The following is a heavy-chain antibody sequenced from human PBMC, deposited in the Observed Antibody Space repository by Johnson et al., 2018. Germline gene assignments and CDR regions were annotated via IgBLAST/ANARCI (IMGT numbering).Heavy chain of an antibody. D-gene: IGHD2-15*01. Sequence: VQLVESGGGLIQPGGSLRLSCAASGFTVSSNYMSWVRQAPGTGREWGSVIYSGGSTDHADSVKGRFTISRDNAKNTLNLQMNSLRADDTALYYCARPAGGGWVQHWGQGTLVTVSS. J-gene: IGHJ1*01. V-gene: IGHV3-53*01. CDR2: IYSGGST. CDR3: ARPAGGGWVQH. CDR1: GFTVSSNY.